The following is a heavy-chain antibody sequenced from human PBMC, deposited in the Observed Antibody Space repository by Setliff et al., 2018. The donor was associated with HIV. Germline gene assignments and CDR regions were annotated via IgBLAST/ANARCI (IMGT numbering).Heavy chain of an antibody. V-gene: IGHV4-4*08. CDR1: GGSLSSFY. CDR2: IYGRGGA. CDR3: ARDGAAVGGTHGLDS. Sequence: SETLSLTCTLSGGSLSSFYWSWIRQPPGKGLEWLGYIYGRGGAIYNPSLKSRLTLSVDTPNNQFSLKVTSLSAADTAVYYCARDGAAVGGTHGLDSWGQGTLVTVSS. J-gene: IGHJ4*02. D-gene: IGHD6-19*01.